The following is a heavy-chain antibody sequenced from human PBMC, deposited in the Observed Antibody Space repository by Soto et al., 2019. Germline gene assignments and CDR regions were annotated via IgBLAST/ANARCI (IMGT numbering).Heavy chain of an antibody. J-gene: IGHJ5*02. D-gene: IGHD3-3*01. V-gene: IGHV4-59*01. Sequence: SETLSLTCTVSGGSISSYYWSWIRQPPGKGLEWIGYIYYSGSTNYNPSLKSRVTISVDTSKNQFSLRLSSVTAADTAVYYCAREVINDFWGGYHTRGWFDPWGQGTLVTVSS. CDR1: GGSISSYY. CDR2: IYYSGST. CDR3: AREVINDFWGGYHTRGWFDP.